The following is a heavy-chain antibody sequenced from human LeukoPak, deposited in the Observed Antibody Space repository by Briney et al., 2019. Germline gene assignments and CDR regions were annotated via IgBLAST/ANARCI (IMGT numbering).Heavy chain of an antibody. CDR2: INHSGST. Sequence: SSETLSLTCAVYGGSFSGYYWSWIRQPPGKGLEWIGEINHSGSTNYNPSLKSRVTISVDTFKNQFSLKLSSVTAADTAVYYCARDRLYDYVWGSYRHPPDYWGQGTLVTVSS. CDR1: GGSFSGYY. J-gene: IGHJ4*02. CDR3: ARDRLYDYVWGSYRHPPDY. V-gene: IGHV4-34*01. D-gene: IGHD3-16*02.